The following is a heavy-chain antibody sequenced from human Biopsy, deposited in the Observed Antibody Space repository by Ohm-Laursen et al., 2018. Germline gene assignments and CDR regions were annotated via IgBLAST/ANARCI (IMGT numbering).Heavy chain of an antibody. CDR2: IIPIFGTA. Sequence: GASVKVSCKASGYTFTGYYLHWVRQAPGQGLEWMGGIIPIFGTANYAQKFQGRVTITSDESTSTAYMELSSPRSDDTAIYYCATVRGLVWFGELIAWGQGTLVTVSS. J-gene: IGHJ5*02. D-gene: IGHD3-10*01. V-gene: IGHV1-69*13. CDR1: GYTFTGYY. CDR3: ATVRGLVWFGELIA.